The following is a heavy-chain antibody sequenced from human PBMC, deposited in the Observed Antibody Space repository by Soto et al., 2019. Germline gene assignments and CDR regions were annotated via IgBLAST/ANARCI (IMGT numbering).Heavy chain of an antibody. Sequence: PGESLKISCKGSGYSFTSYWIGWVRQMPGKGLEWMGIIYPGDSDTRYSPSFQGQVTISADKSKNQISLKLSSVTAADTAVYYCTRANWYSEYWGQGTLVTVSS. J-gene: IGHJ4*02. CDR2: IYPGDSDT. D-gene: IGHD7-27*01. CDR3: TRANWYSEY. CDR1: GYSFTSYW. V-gene: IGHV5-51*03.